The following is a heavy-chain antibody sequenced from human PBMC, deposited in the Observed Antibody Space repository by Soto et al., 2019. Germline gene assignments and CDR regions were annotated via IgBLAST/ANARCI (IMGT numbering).Heavy chain of an antibody. D-gene: IGHD2-15*01. V-gene: IGHV3-30*18. J-gene: IGHJ6*02. CDR3: AKDRGLGGYCSGGSCYQSYYGMDV. CDR2: ISYDGSNK. Sequence: GGSLRLSCAASGFTFSSYGMHWVRQAPGKGLEWVAVISYDGSNKYYADSVKGRFTISRDNSKNTLYLQMNSLRAEDTAVYYCAKDRGLGGYCSGGSCYQSYYGMDVWGQVTTVTVSS. CDR1: GFTFSSYG.